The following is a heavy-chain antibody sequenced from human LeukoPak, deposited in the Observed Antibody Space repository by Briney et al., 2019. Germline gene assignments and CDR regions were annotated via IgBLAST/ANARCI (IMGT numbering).Heavy chain of an antibody. CDR2: ISYDGSNK. CDR3: AKDRFFYDSGSKAN. D-gene: IGHD3-22*01. V-gene: IGHV3-30-3*01. Sequence: PGRSLRLSCAASGFTLSSYAMHWVRQAPGKGLEWVAVISYDGSNKYYADSVKGRFTISRDNSKNTLYLQMNSLRVEDTAFYYCAKDRFFYDSGSKANWGQGTLVTVSS. J-gene: IGHJ4*02. CDR1: GFTLSSYA.